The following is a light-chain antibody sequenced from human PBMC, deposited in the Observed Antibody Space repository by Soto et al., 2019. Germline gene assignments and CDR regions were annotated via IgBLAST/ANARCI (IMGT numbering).Light chain of an antibody. J-gene: IGLJ2*01. CDR2: DVS. CDR1: SSDVGGYNY. V-gene: IGLV2-14*01. Sequence: QSALTQPASVSGSPGQSITISCTGTSSDVGGYNYVSWYQQHPGKAPKLMIYDVSNHPSGVYDRFSGSKSGNTASLTISRVEAEDEADYYCRSYTSGSTNVVFGGGTKVTVL. CDR3: RSYTSGSTNVV.